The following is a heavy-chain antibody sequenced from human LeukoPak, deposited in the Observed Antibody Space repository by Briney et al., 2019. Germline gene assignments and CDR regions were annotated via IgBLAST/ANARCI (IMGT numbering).Heavy chain of an antibody. CDR3: ARDQAGNQWDY. D-gene: IGHD6-19*01. CDR1: GGSISSYY. CDR2: IYYSGST. Sequence: SETLSLTCTVSGGSISSYYWSWIRQPPGKGLEWIGYIYYSGSTNYNPSLKSRVTISVDTSKNQFSLKLISVTAADTAVYYCARDQAGNQWDYWGQGTPVTVSS. V-gene: IGHV4-59*12. J-gene: IGHJ4*02.